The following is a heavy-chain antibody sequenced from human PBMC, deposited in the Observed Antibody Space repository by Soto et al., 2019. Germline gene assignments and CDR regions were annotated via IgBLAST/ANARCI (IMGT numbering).Heavy chain of an antibody. J-gene: IGHJ6*02. Sequence: ESLKPAWNGSRYVLPSYWIRWVRHMPGKGLEWMGRIDPGDSYPSYSPSFQGHVTISANTSISTAYLQWSSLKASDTAIDYCAGPRLELRGDYYYGLDVWGQGTTVTVS. CDR1: RYVLPSYW. V-gene: IGHV5-10-1*01. CDR2: IDPGDSYP. D-gene: IGHD1-7*01. CDR3: AGPRLELRGDYYYGLDV.